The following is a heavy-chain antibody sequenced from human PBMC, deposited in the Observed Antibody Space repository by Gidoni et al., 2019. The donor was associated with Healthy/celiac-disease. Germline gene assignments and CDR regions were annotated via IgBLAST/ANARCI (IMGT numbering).Heavy chain of an antibody. Sequence: TYYNPSLKSRVTISVDTSKNQFSLKLSSVTAADTAVYYCARDRDGYNDGMDVWGQGTTVTVSS. J-gene: IGHJ6*02. V-gene: IGHV4-31*02. D-gene: IGHD5-12*01. CDR2: T. CDR3: ARDRDGYNDGMDV.